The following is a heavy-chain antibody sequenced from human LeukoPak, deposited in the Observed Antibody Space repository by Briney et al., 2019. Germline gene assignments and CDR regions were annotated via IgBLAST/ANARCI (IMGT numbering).Heavy chain of an antibody. D-gene: IGHD3-9*01. J-gene: IGHJ6*02. CDR1: GGSFSGYY. CDR2: INHSGST. V-gene: IGHV4-34*01. Sequence: PSETLSLTYAVYGGSFSGYYWSWIRQPPGKGLEWIGEINHSGSTNYNPSLKSRVTISVDTSKNQFSLKLSSVTAADTAVYYCARGMMYYDILTGRGEYYYGMDVWGQGTTVTVSS. CDR3: ARGMMYYDILTGRGEYYYGMDV.